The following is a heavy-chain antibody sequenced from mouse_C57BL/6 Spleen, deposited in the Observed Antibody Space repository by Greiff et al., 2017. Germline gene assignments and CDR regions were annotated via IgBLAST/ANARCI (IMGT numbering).Heavy chain of an antibody. D-gene: IGHD3-2*02. CDR1: GYTFTSYW. Sequence: QVQLQQPGAELVRPGSSVKLSCKASGYTFTSYWMHWVKQRPIQGLEWIGHIDPSDSETHYNQTFKNKATLTVDKSSSTAYMQLSSLTSEDSAVYYCERLVQTAQATDLDYWGQGTTHTVSS. CDR2: IDPSDSET. J-gene: IGHJ2*01. V-gene: IGHV1-52*01. CDR3: ERLVQTAQATDLDY.